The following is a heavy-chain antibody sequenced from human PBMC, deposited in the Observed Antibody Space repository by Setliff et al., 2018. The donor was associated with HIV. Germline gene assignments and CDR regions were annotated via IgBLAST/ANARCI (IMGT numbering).Heavy chain of an antibody. J-gene: IGHJ6*03. D-gene: IGHD6-19*01. V-gene: IGHV4-34*01. Sequence: SETLSLTCAVYGGSFSGYYWSWIRQTPGKGLAWIGEINHSGITKYNPSLKRRVTISVDTSKNQFSLKLRSVTAADTAVYYCARVPGYSSGTSYLDVWGKGTTVTVSS. CDR1: GGSFSGYY. CDR3: ARVPGYSSGTSYLDV. CDR2: INHSGIT.